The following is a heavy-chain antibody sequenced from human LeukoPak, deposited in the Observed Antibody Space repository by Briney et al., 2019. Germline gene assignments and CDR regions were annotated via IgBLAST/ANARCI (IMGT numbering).Heavy chain of an antibody. V-gene: IGHV4-34*01. J-gene: IGHJ5*02. CDR2: ISHSGST. Sequence: SETLSLTCAVYGGSFSGYYWSWIRQPPGKGLEWIGEISHSGSTNYNPSLKSRVTKSVDTSKNQFALKLSSVTAADTDVYYCARKGYDFWSGYYTHNCFDPWGQGTLVTVSS. D-gene: IGHD3-3*01. CDR1: GGSFSGYY. CDR3: ARKGYDFWSGYYTHNCFDP.